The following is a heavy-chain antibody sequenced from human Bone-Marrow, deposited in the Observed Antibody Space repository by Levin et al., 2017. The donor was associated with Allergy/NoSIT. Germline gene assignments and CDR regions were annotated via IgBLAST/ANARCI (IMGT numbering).Heavy chain of an antibody. Sequence: PGGSLRLSCAASGFTFSNYPIHWVRQAPGKGLEWVPLISHDGTKTYYPDSVKGRFTISRDNSKNTLYLQMSTLRTEDTAVYYCARGVGHGSAYMDVWGQGTTVTVSS. CDR2: ISHDGTKT. D-gene: IGHD3-10*01. CDR1: GFTFSNYP. V-gene: IGHV3-30-3*01. J-gene: IGHJ6*02. CDR3: ARGVGHGSAYMDV.